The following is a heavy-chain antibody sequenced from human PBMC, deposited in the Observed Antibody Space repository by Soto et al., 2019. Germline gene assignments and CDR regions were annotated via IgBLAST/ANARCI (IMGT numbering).Heavy chain of an antibody. CDR3: ARADNIAMAQIDY. J-gene: IGHJ4*02. Sequence: QVQLQESGPGLVKPSQTLSLTCTVSGGSISSYGHYWSWVRQQPGKGLEWIGYIYYNGDTYYNPSLTSRVTISLDTSQNQFSLKMSSVTAADTAVYYCARADNIAMAQIDYWGQGTLVTVSS. CDR2: IYYNGDT. V-gene: IGHV4-31*03. CDR1: GGSISSYGHY. D-gene: IGHD6-19*01.